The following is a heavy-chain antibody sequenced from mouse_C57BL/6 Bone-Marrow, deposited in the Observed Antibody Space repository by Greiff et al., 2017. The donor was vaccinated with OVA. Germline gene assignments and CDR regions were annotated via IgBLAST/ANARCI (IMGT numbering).Heavy chain of an antibody. CDR1: GFTFSDYY. CDR2: ISNGGGST. J-gene: IGHJ4*01. D-gene: IGHD2-13*01. V-gene: IGHV5-12*01. CDR3: ARHRGEKDY. Sequence: EVMLVESGGGLVQPGGSLKLSCAASGFTFSDYYMYWVRQTPEKRLEWVAYISNGGGSTYYPDTVKGRFTISRDNAKNTLYLQMSRLKSEDTAMYYCARHRGEKDYWGQGTSVTVSS.